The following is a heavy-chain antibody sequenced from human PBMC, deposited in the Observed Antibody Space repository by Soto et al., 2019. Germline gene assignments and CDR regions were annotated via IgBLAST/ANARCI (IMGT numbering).Heavy chain of an antibody. CDR1: VCKFSNYA. J-gene: IGHJ6*01. Sequence: RGSLRLSCASSVCKFSNYAMSCVRHSPGKGLEWVSLISATGGGTYYADSVKGRFTISRDNSHNTLYLKVHSLTAEDTAVYYCAKDRRAGGNYDLYFEFWGQGAQVIVSS. V-gene: IGHV3-23*01. CDR3: AKDRRAGGNYDLYFEF. CDR2: ISATGGGT. D-gene: IGHD1-7*01.